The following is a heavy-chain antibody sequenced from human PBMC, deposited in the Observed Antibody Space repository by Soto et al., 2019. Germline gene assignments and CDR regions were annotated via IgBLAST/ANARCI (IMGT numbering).Heavy chain of an antibody. Sequence: GASVKVSCKASGYTFTGYYMHWVRQAPGQGLEWMGWINPNSGGTNYAQKFQGWVTMTRDTSISTAYMELSRLRSDDTAVYYCARDTTHGWFGEPGNWFDPWGQGTLVTVSS. CDR3: ARDTTHGWFGEPGNWFDP. CDR2: INPNSGGT. V-gene: IGHV1-2*04. D-gene: IGHD3-10*01. CDR1: GYTFTGYY. J-gene: IGHJ5*02.